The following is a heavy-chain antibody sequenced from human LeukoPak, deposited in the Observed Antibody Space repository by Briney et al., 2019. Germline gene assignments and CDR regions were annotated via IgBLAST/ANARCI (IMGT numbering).Heavy chain of an antibody. Sequence: PSETLSLTCTVSGDSISSYYWSWIRQPPGKGLEWIGYIYNSGSTKYNPSLKSRVTISIDTSKNQFSLKVNSVTAADTAVYYCASRSSIWSGYQDTLYYFDSWGQGTLVTVSS. D-gene: IGHD3-3*01. CDR2: IYNSGST. V-gene: IGHV4-59*01. CDR1: GDSISSYY. CDR3: ASRSSIWSGYQDTLYYFDS. J-gene: IGHJ4*02.